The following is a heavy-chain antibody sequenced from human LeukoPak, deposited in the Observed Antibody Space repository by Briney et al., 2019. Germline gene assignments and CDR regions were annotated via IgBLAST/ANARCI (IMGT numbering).Heavy chain of an antibody. Sequence: ASVKVSCKASGDTFTDYYIYWVRQAPGQGLEWMGWINPNSGGTNYAQKFQGRVTMTWDTSILTAYMELSSLTSDDTAVYYCAASTVQNYYWYYGMDVWGQGTLVTVSS. V-gene: IGHV1-2*02. CDR1: GDTFTDYY. J-gene: IGHJ6*02. CDR2: INPNSGGT. CDR3: AASTVQNYYWYYGMDV. D-gene: IGHD4-17*01.